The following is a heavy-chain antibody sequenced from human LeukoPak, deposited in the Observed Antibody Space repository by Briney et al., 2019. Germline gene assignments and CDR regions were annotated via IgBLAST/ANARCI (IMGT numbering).Heavy chain of an antibody. CDR3: TSGILYDFWSGYSAFDY. V-gene: IGHV3-23*01. Sequence: GGSLRLSCAASGFTFGNYAMSWVRQPPGKGLEWVSSISGSGGNTYFADSVKGRFTISRDNSKNTLYLQMNSLKTEDTAVYYCTSGILYDFWSGYSAFDYWGQGTLVTVSS. CDR2: ISGSGGNT. CDR1: GFTFGNYA. D-gene: IGHD3-3*01. J-gene: IGHJ4*02.